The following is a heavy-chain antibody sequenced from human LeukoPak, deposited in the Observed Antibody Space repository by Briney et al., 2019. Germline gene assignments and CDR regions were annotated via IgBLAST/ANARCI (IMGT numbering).Heavy chain of an antibody. Sequence: GGSLRLSCAASGFTVSSNYMSWVRQAPGKGLEWVSVIYSGGSTYYADSVKGRFTISRDNAKNSLYLQMNSLRAEDTAVYYCARVIAVAGIRGTYYYYGMDVWGQGTTVTASS. CDR2: IYSGGST. J-gene: IGHJ6*02. D-gene: IGHD6-19*01. V-gene: IGHV3-53*01. CDR1: GFTVSSNY. CDR3: ARVIAVAGIRGTYYYYGMDV.